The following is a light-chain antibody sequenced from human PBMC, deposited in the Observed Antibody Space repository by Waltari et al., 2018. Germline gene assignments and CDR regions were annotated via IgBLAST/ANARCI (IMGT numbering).Light chain of an antibody. CDR1: SSAVGAYNL. CDR2: DVT. V-gene: IGLV2-14*03. CDR3: GSFTTSYTWV. J-gene: IGLJ3*02. Sequence: QSALTQPASVSGSLGQSITIYCTGGSSAVGAYNLVSWYQQHPVKAPQVTIYDVTERPSVISNRFSGSKSGYTASLTISGLHAEDEADYYCGSFTTSYTWVFGGGTTLTVL.